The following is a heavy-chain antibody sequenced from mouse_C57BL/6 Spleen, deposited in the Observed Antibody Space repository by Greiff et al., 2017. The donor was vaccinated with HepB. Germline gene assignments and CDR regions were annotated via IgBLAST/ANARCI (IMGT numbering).Heavy chain of an antibody. CDR1: GFTFSSYA. D-gene: IGHD2-5*01. J-gene: IGHJ2*01. V-gene: IGHV5-4*01. Sequence: EVQLVESGGGLVKPGGSLKLSCAASGFTFSSYAMSWVRQTPEKRLEWVATISDGGSYTYYPDNVKGRFTISRDNAKNNLYLQMSHLKSDDTAMYYCSRDRVYTNYLFYFDYWGQGTTLTVSS. CDR3: SRDRVYTNYLFYFDY. CDR2: ISDGGSYT.